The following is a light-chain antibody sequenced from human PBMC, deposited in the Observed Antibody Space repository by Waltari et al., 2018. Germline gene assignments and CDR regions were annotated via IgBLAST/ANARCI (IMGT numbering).Light chain of an antibody. Sequence: QSALTQPASVSGSPGQSITISCTGSSSDVVAYNYVSWYQHHPGKAPQLLISDVSDRPSGVSDRFSGSKSGNTASLSISGLRADDEANYYCSSYTSVNTVVFGGGTKVTVL. CDR2: DVS. CDR3: SSYTSVNTVV. J-gene: IGLJ2*01. CDR1: SSDVVAYNY. V-gene: IGLV2-14*03.